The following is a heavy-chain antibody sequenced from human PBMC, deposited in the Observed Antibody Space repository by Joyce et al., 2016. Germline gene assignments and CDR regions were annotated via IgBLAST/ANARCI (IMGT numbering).Heavy chain of an antibody. J-gene: IGHJ5*02. D-gene: IGHD5-18*01. V-gene: IGHV4-34*02. Sequence: QVQLQQWGGGLLKPSETLSLTCAVYGGSFSGYYWSWIRQPPGKGLEWIGEGNHSGSTMYDGSLKSRVTMSVDTSKNQLSLNRTSVTAADTAVYFCARGLVVTGTRVRGYNYGYSSWGQGTLVTVSS. CDR3: ARGLVVTGTRVRGYNYGYSS. CDR2: GNHSGST. CDR1: GGSFSGYY.